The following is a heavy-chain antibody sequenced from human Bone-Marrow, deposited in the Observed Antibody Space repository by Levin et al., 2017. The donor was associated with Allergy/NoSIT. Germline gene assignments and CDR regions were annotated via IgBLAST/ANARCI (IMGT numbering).Heavy chain of an antibody. CDR3: ARGGRGDFWSGYDGYHYHGMDV. J-gene: IGHJ6*02. CDR1: GFTFTDHY. CDR2: ISNRGQNI. Sequence: GGSLRLSCAVSGFTFTDHYMNWIRQAPGKGLEWVAYISNRGQNIYYADSVKGRFVISRDDAKNSLFLRMNSLRAEDTALYYCARGGRGDFWSGYDGYHYHGMDVWGQGTTVTVSS. V-gene: IGHV3-11*01. D-gene: IGHD3-3*01.